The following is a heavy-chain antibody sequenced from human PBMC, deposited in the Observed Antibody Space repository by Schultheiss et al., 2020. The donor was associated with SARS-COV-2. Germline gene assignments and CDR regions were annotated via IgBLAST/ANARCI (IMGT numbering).Heavy chain of an antibody. D-gene: IGHD6-6*01. J-gene: IGHJ6*02. V-gene: IGHV4-4*02. CDR3: ARDRGQRSSSHYGMDV. Sequence: SETLSLTCAVSGGSISSSNWWSWIRQHPGKGLEWIGYIYYSGSTYYNPSLKSRVTISVDTSKNQFSLKLSSVTAADTAVYYCARDRGQRSSSHYGMDVWGQGTTVTVSS. CDR1: GGSISSSNW. CDR2: IYYSGST.